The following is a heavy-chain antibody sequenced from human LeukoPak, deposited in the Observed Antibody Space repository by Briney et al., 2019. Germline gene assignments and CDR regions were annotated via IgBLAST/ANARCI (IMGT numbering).Heavy chain of an antibody. V-gene: IGHV3-23*01. CDR1: GFTFSTCA. D-gene: IGHD3-16*01. CDR2: NSGSGGST. J-gene: IGHJ4*02. Sequence: GGSLRLSCAASGFTFSTCAMGWVPQAPGKGLGWVSANSGSGGSTFYADSVKGRFTISRDNSQNTLYPQVNSLRVQDTAVYYCPRQGGDTGGWNVGGDYWGQGTLVTVSS. CDR3: PRQGGDTGGWNVGGDY.